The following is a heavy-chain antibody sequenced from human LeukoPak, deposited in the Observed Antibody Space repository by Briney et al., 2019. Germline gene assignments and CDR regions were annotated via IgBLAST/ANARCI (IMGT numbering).Heavy chain of an antibody. V-gene: IGHV2-5*02. D-gene: IGHD3-22*01. Sequence: SGPTLVNPTQTLTLTCTFSGFSLSTSGVGVGWIRQPPGKALEWLALIYWDDDKRYSPSLKSRLTITKDTSKNQVVLTMTNMDPVDTATYYCAHLYYYDSSGYPPAEYFQHWGQGTLVTVSS. CDR3: AHLYYYDSSGYPPAEYFQH. J-gene: IGHJ1*01. CDR1: GFSLSTSGVG. CDR2: IYWDDDK.